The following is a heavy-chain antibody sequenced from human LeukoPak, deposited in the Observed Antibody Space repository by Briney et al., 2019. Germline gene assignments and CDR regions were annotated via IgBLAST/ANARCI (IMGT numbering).Heavy chain of an antibody. D-gene: IGHD4-17*01. CDR2: ISSSGSTR. V-gene: IGHV3-48*03. Sequence: GGSLRLSCAASGFTFSSYEMNWVRQAPGKGLEWVSYISSSGSTRYYADSVKGRFTISRDNAKKSLYLQMNSLRAEDTAVYYCARVQTTVTTLDYWGRGTLVTVSS. CDR3: ARVQTTVTTLDY. J-gene: IGHJ4*02. CDR1: GFTFSSYE.